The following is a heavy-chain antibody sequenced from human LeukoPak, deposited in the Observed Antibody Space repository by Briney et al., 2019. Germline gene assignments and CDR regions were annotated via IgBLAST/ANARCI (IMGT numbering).Heavy chain of an antibody. Sequence: GGSLRLSCAASGFTFSNARMSWVRQAPGKGLEWVGRIKSKTDGGTTDYAAPVKGRFTISRDDSKNTLYLQMNSLKTEDTAVYYCTTDRLGYSYAPENWGQGTLVTVSS. CDR2: IKSKTDGGTT. J-gene: IGHJ4*02. V-gene: IGHV3-15*01. D-gene: IGHD5-18*01. CDR3: TTDRLGYSYAPEN. CDR1: GFTFSNAR.